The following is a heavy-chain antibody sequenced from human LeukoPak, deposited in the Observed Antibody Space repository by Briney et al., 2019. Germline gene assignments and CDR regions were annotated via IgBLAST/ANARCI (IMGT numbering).Heavy chain of an antibody. J-gene: IGHJ6*02. CDR2: ISGSGGST. V-gene: IGHV3-23*01. CDR1: GFTFSSYA. CDR3: AKGVGATYYYYYGMDV. D-gene: IGHD1-26*01. Sequence: GASLRLSCAASGFTFSSYAMRWVRQAPGKGLEWVSAISGSGGSTYYADSVKGRFTISRDNSKNTLYLQMNSLRAEDTAVYYCAKGVGATYYYYYGMDVWGQGTTVTVSS.